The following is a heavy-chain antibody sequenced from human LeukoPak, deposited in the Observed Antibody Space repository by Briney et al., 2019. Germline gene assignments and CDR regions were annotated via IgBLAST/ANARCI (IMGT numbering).Heavy chain of an antibody. CDR3: ARDELRYFDWLIHTDAFDI. J-gene: IGHJ3*02. CDR1: GYTFTGYH. D-gene: IGHD3-9*01. Sequence: ASVKVSCKASGYTFTGYHMHWVRQAPGQGLEWMGWINPNSGGTNYAQKFQGRVTMTRDTSISTAYMELSRLRSDDTAVYYCARDELRYFDWLIHTDAFDIWGQGTMVTVSS. V-gene: IGHV1-2*02. CDR2: INPNSGGT.